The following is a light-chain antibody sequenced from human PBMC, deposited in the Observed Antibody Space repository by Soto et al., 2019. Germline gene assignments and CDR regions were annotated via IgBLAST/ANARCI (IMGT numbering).Light chain of an antibody. J-gene: IGLJ1*01. Sequence: QSVLTQPASVSGSPGQSITISCTGTSSDVGDYNYVSWYQQHPGKAPKLLIYDVSNRPSGVSNRFSGSKSGNTASLTISGLQAEDEADFYCCSYRRNSSTLYVFGTGTKGTVL. CDR3: CSYRRNSSTLYV. V-gene: IGLV2-14*03. CDR1: SSDVGDYNY. CDR2: DVS.